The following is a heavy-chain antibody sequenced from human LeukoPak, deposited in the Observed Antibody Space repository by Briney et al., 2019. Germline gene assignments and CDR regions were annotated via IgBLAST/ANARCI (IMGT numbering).Heavy chain of an antibody. Sequence: SETLSLTCTVSGGSISSYYWNWIRQSPGKGLEWIGYIYYSGSTNYSPSLKSRVTMSVDTSKNLFSLKVSSVTAADTAVYYCARGRSNYYGMDVWGQGTTVTVSS. CDR2: IYYSGST. D-gene: IGHD1-26*01. CDR1: GGSISSYY. V-gene: IGHV4-59*01. J-gene: IGHJ6*02. CDR3: ARGRSNYYGMDV.